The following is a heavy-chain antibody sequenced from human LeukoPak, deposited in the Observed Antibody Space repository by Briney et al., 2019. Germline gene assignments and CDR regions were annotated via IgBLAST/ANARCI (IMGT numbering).Heavy chain of an antibody. CDR2: VHYSGST. V-gene: IGHV4-59*12. CDR3: ARADNYGLDV. CDR1: GDSISNIY. D-gene: IGHD3-9*01. Sequence: PSETLSLTCSVSGDSISNIYCNWIRQPPGKGLEWIGYVHYSGSTNHNPSLKSRVTTSVDTSKNQCFLRLNSVTAADTAIYYCARADNYGLDVWGQGTTVTVSS. J-gene: IGHJ6*02.